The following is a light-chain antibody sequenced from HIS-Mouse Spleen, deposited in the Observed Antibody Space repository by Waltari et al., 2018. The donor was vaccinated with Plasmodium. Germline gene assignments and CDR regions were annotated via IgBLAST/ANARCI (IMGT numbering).Light chain of an antibody. CDR2: EDS. CDR1: ALPKKY. V-gene: IGLV3-10*01. J-gene: IGLJ3*02. Sequence: SYELTQPPSVSVSPGQTARITCSGDALPKKYAYWYQHKSGQAPVLVSYEDSKRPSGIPEGFSGSSSGTMATLTISGAQVEDEADYYCYSTDSSGNHRVFGGGTKLTVL. CDR3: YSTDSSGNHRV.